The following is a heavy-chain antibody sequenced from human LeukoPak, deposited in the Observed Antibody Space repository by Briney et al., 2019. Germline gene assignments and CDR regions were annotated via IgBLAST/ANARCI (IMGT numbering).Heavy chain of an antibody. D-gene: IGHD2-15*01. Sequence: PGRSLRLSCAASGFTFSSYAMHWVRQAPGKGLEWVAVISYDGSNKYYADSVKGRFTISRDNSKNTLYLQMNSLRAEDTAVYYCASEWRSVFDYWGQGTLVTVSS. CDR3: ASEWRSVFDY. V-gene: IGHV3-30-3*01. CDR2: ISYDGSNK. J-gene: IGHJ4*02. CDR1: GFTFSSYA.